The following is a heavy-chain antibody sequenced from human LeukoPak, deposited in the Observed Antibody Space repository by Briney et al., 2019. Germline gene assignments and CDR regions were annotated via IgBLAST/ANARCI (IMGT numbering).Heavy chain of an antibody. CDR3: ARAQWPYYYMDV. CDR2: INPNSGGT. Sequence: GASVKVSCKASGYTFTGYYMHWVRQAPGQELERMGRINPNSGGTNYAQKFHGRVTMTMDTSISTAYMELSRLRSDDTAVYYCARAQWPYYYMDVWGKGTTVTVSS. D-gene: IGHD2-8*01. J-gene: IGHJ6*03. V-gene: IGHV1-2*06. CDR1: GYTFTGYY.